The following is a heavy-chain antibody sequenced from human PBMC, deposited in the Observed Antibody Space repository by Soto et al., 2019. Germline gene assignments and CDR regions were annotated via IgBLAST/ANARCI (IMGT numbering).Heavy chain of an antibody. CDR2: ISYDGSNK. Sequence: PVGSLRLSCAASGFTFSSYGMHWVRQAPGKGLEWVAVISYDGSNKYYADSVKGRFTISRDNSKNTLYLQMNSLRAEDTAVYYCAEGGCSSTSCHDYWGQGTLVTVSS. CDR3: AEGGCSSTSCHDY. V-gene: IGHV3-30*18. CDR1: GFTFSSYG. J-gene: IGHJ4*02. D-gene: IGHD2-2*01.